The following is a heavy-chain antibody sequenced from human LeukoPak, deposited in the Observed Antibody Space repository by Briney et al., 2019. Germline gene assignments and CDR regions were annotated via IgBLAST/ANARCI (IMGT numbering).Heavy chain of an antibody. CDR3: AKGDHYYYYYMDV. CDR1: GFTFYDYA. V-gene: IGHV3-9*01. CDR2: ISWNSGRI. J-gene: IGHJ6*03. Sequence: GGSLRLSCAASGFTFYDYAMHWVRQAPGKGLEWVSGISWNSGRIGYADSVKGRFTISRDNAKNSLYMQMNSLRAEDTAVYYCAKGDHYYYYYMDVWGKGTTVTISS.